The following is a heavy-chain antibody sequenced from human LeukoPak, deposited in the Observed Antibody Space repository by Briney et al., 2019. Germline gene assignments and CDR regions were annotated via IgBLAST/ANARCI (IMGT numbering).Heavy chain of an antibody. J-gene: IGHJ4*02. Sequence: GGSLRLSCAASGFSFSSHWMHWVRQTPGKGLVWVARINGDGTTSSHADSVKGRFTISRDNAKNTLYLQMNSLRAEDTALYYCARTIAVNGGDFDYWGQGTLATVSS. CDR1: GFSFSSHW. V-gene: IGHV3-74*01. D-gene: IGHD6-19*01. CDR2: INGDGTTS. CDR3: ARTIAVNGGDFDY.